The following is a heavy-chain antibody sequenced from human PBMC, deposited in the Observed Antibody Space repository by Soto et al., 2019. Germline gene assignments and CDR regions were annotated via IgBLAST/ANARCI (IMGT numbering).Heavy chain of an antibody. Sequence: GASGKGSWKGSGYTLHRYEIKWVRQATGKGLEWMGWMNPNSGNTGYAQKFQGRVTMTRNTSISTAYMELSSLRSEDTAVYYCARSASDAFDIWGQGTMVTVSS. J-gene: IGHJ3*02. CDR3: ARSASDAFDI. CDR2: MNPNSGNT. CDR1: GYTLHRYE. V-gene: IGHV1-8*01.